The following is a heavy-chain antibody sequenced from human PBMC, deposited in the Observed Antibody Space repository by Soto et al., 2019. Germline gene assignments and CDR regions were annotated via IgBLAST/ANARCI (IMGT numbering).Heavy chain of an antibody. V-gene: IGHV4-59*01. CDR2: FHYTGIS. Sequence: DTLSLRWPFSAITLIGSSWSCIRQPPGKGLDWIGYFHYTGISNYNSSLKSRVTMSLDTSKNQFSLKLSSVSAADTAIYYCARGASNWQYFDYWGQGALVTVSS. CDR1: AITLIGSS. J-gene: IGHJ4*02. CDR3: ARGASNWQYFDY. D-gene: IGHD4-4*01.